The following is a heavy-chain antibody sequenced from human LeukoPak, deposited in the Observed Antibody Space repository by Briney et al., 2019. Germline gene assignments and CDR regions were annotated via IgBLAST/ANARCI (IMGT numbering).Heavy chain of an antibody. Sequence: SETLSLTCAVYGGSFSGYYWSWIRQPPGKGLEWIGEINHSGSTNYNPSLKSRVTISVDTSKNQFSLKLSSVTAADTAVYYCARGTGAFDKWGQGTMVTVSS. CDR3: ARGTGAFDK. J-gene: IGHJ3*02. CDR1: GGSFSGYY. CDR2: INHSGST. V-gene: IGHV4-34*01.